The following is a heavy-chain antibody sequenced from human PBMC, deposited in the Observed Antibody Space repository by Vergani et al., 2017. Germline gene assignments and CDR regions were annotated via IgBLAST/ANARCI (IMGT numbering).Heavy chain of an antibody. Sequence: QVQLVQSGAEVKKPGSSVKVSCKASGGTFSSYAISWVRQAPGQGLEWMGGIIPIFGTANYAQKFQGRVTITADESTSTAYMELSSLRSEDTAVYYCARLPYYYDFWGGYRADAFDIWGQGTMVTVSS. CDR2: IIPIFGTA. D-gene: IGHD3-3*01. J-gene: IGHJ3*02. CDR3: ARLPYYYDFWGGYRADAFDI. CDR1: GGTFSSYA. V-gene: IGHV1-69*01.